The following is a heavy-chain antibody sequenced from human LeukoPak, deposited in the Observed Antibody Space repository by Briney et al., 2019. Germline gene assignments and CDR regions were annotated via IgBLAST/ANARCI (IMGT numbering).Heavy chain of an antibody. CDR2: IYYSGST. Sequence: SETLSLTCTVSGGSISSYYWSWIRQPPGKGLEWIGYIYYSGSTNYNPSLKSRVTISVDTSKNQFSLKLSSVTAADTAVYYCARGSRYGDYDYWGQGTLATVSS. CDR3: ARGSRYGDYDY. D-gene: IGHD4-17*01. V-gene: IGHV4-59*01. CDR1: GGSISSYY. J-gene: IGHJ4*02.